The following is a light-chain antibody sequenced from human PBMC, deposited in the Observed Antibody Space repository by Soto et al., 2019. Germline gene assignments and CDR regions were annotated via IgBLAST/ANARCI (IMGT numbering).Light chain of an antibody. Sequence: IVLTQSPGTLSVSPWERATLSCRASQTVSSNYLAWYQQKPGQAPRLLIYGASSRATGIPARFSGSGSGTEFTLTISSLQSEDFAVYYCQQYNNWPTFGQGTKVDIK. CDR3: QQYNNWPT. CDR1: QTVSSN. V-gene: IGKV3-15*01. J-gene: IGKJ1*01. CDR2: GAS.